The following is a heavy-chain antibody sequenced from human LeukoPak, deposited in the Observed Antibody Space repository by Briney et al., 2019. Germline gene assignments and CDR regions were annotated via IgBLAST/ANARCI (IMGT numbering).Heavy chain of an antibody. V-gene: IGHV1-46*01. J-gene: IGHJ4*02. Sequence: ASVKASCKASGYTFTRYYINSVRQSPGHRLRWMGGFNPSGGSTSYAQKFQGRVTMARYMSTSTVYMELSSLRSEDTAVYYCAREPPVDCSGGSCYSPSFDYGGQGTLVTVSS. CDR3: AREPPVDCSGGSCYSPSFDY. D-gene: IGHD2-15*01. CDR2: FNPSGGST. CDR1: GYTFTRYY.